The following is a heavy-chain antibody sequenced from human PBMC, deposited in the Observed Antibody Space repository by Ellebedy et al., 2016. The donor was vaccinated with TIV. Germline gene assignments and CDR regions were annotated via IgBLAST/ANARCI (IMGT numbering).Heavy chain of an antibody. CDR2: ISWNSGSI. V-gene: IGHV3-9*01. CDR3: ARGGDCSSTSCYAGGSDY. J-gene: IGHJ4*02. CDR1: GFTFDDYA. D-gene: IGHD2-2*01. Sequence: PGGSLRLSCAASGFTFDDYAMHWVRQAPGKGLEWVSGISWNSGSIGYADSVKGRFTISRDNAKNSLYLQMNSLRAEDTAVYYCARGGDCSSTSCYAGGSDYWGQGTLVTVSS.